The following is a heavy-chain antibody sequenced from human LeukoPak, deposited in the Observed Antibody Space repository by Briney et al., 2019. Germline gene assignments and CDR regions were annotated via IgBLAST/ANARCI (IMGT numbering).Heavy chain of an antibody. CDR2: ISYTGST. CDR1: GGSISSYY. D-gene: IGHD6-19*01. V-gene: IGHV4-59*01. J-gene: IGHJ2*01. CDR3: ARLYGWDSSGWYPYWYFDF. Sequence: PSETLSLTCTVSGGSISSYYWSWIRQPPGKGLEWIGYISYTGSTNYNPSLKSRVTISVDTSKNQFSLNLSSVTAADTAVYYCARLYGWDSSGWYPYWYFDFWGRGTLVTVSS.